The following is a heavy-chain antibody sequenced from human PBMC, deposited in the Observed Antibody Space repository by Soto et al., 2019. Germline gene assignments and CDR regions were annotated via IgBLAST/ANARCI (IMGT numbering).Heavy chain of an antibody. CDR2: VSHDGGNK. J-gene: IGHJ4*02. CDR3: ARDSRRVGATSDLDY. CDR1: GVSISNYA. D-gene: IGHD1-26*01. V-gene: IGHV3-30*03. Sequence: RDSCGAAGVSISNYAMHRVSKTPGKGLEWVAVVSHDGGNKYYRDSVKGRFTISRDNAKNSLYLQMNSLRAEDTALYYCARDSRRVGATSDLDYWGLGTLVTVSS.